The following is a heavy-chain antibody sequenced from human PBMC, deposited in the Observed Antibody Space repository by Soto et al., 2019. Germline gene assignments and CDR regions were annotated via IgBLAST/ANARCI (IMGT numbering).Heavy chain of an antibody. CDR1: GYSFTGYA. J-gene: IGHJ6*02. CDR3: ARDRVAARRPDNYYYGMGV. CDR2: INAGNGNT. D-gene: IGHD6-6*01. Sequence: ASVKVYCKGSGYSFTGYAMDWGRQAHGQRLEWMGWINAGNGNTKYSQKFQGRVTITRDTSASTAYMELSSLRSEDTAVYYCARDRVAARRPDNYYYGMGVWGQGPTVTVSS. V-gene: IGHV1-3*01.